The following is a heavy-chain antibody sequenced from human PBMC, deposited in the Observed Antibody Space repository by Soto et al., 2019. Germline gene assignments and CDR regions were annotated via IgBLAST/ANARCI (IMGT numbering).Heavy chain of an antibody. V-gene: IGHV3-23*01. CDR1: GFTFSSYA. Sequence: PGGSLRLSCAASGFTFSSYAMSWVRQAPGKGLEWVSAISGSGGSTYYADSVKGRFTISRDNSKNTLYLQMNSLRAEDTAVYYCARNYSGSYYFYYYYGMDVWGQGTTVTVSS. CDR2: ISGSGGST. D-gene: IGHD1-26*01. J-gene: IGHJ6*02. CDR3: ARNYSGSYYFYYYYGMDV.